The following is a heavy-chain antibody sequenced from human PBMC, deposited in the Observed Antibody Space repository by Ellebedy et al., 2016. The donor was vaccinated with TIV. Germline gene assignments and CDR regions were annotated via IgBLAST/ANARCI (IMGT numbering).Heavy chain of an antibody. D-gene: IGHD6-13*01. CDR1: GFTFSSYW. J-gene: IGHJ4*02. V-gene: IGHV3-74*01. CDR3: ARRDSSSWYSLDY. CDR2: IKSDGSST. Sequence: GESLKISXAASGFTFSSYWMLWVRQVPGKGLVWVSRIKSDGSSTSYADFVKGRFTISRDNAKNTLYLQMNSLRAEDTAVYYCARRDSSSWYSLDYWGQGTLVTVSS.